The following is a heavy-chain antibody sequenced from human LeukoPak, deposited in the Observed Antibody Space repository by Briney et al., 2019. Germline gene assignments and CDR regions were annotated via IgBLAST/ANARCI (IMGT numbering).Heavy chain of an antibody. Sequence: PGGSLRLSCAASGFTFSSYAMHWVRQAPGKGLEWVAVISYDGSNKYYADSVKGRFTISRDNSKNTLYLQMNSLRAEDTAVYYCAREGGVAAAPDFDYWGQGTLVTVSS. CDR3: AREGGVAAAPDFDY. V-gene: IGHV3-30-3*01. CDR1: GFTFSSYA. D-gene: IGHD6-13*01. J-gene: IGHJ4*02. CDR2: ISYDGSNK.